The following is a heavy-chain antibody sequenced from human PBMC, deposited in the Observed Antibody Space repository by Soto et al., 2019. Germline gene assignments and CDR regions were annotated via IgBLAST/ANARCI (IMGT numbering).Heavy chain of an antibody. D-gene: IGHD5-12*01. Sequence: EVQLVKSGGGLVQPGGSLRLSCAASGFTFSSYWMGWVRQAPGKGLEWVANIKQDGSEKYYVDSVEGRFTISRDNAKNSLYLQMNSLRAEDTAVYSCAWVGSGDGMDFAYWGQGPLVTLSS. CDR3: AWVGSGDGMDFAY. V-gene: IGHV3-7*04. CDR2: IKQDGSEK. CDR1: GFTFSSYW. J-gene: IGHJ4*02.